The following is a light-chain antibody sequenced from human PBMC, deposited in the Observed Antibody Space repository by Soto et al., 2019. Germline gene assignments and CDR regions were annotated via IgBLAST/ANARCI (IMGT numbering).Light chain of an antibody. CDR1: QSVSSSY. CDR2: GAS. V-gene: IGKV3-20*01. Sequence: EIVLTQSPGTLSLSPGERATLSCRASQSVSSSYFAWYQQKPGQAPRLLIYGASSRATGIPDRFSGSGSGTDFTLTISRLEPEDFAVYYLQQYGRSLLTFGGGTKVEIK. CDR3: QQYGRSLLT. J-gene: IGKJ4*01.